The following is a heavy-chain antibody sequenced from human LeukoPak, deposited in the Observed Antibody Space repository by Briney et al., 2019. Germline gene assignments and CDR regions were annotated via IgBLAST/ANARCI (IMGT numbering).Heavy chain of an antibody. J-gene: IGHJ4*02. Sequence: PSETLSLTCAVYGGSFSGYYWSWIRQPPGKGLEWIGEINHSGSTNYNPSLKSRVTISVDTSKNQFSLKLSSVTAADTAVYYCARGVRGLRWYYFDYWGQGTLVTVSS. V-gene: IGHV4-34*01. D-gene: IGHD4-17*01. CDR2: INHSGST. CDR3: ARGVRGLRWYYFDY. CDR1: GGSFSGYY.